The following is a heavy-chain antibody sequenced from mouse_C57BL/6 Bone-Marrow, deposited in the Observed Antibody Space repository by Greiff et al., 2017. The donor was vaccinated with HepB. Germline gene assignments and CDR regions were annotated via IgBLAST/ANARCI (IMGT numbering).Heavy chain of an antibody. D-gene: IGHD2-3*01. Sequence: QVQLQQSGDELVRPGSSVKLSCKASGYTFTSYWMHWVKQRPIQGLEWIGNIDPSDSETHYNQKFKDKATLTVDKSSSTAYMQLSSLTSEDSAVYYCARDDWYFDVWGTGTTVTVSS. CDR2: IDPSDSET. J-gene: IGHJ1*03. CDR1: GYTFTSYW. V-gene: IGHV1-52*01. CDR3: ARDDWYFDV.